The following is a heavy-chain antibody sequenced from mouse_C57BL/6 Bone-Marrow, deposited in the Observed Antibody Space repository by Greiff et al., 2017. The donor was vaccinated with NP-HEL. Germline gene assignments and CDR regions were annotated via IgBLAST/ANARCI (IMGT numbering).Heavy chain of an antibody. Sequence: EVKVVESGGGLVQSGRSLRLSCATSGFTFSDFYMEWVRQAPGKGLEWIAASRNKANDYTTEYSASVKGRFIVSRDTSQSILYLQMNALRAEDTAIYYCARAYDYDGDYYAMDYWGQGTSVTVSS. CDR3: ARAYDYDGDYYAMDY. CDR2: SRNKANDYTT. J-gene: IGHJ4*01. D-gene: IGHD2-4*01. CDR1: GFTFSDFY. V-gene: IGHV7-1*01.